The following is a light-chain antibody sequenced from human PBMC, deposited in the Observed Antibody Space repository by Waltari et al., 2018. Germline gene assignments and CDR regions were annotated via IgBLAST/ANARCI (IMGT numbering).Light chain of an antibody. Sequence: QSVLTQPPSVPGAPGQRVTIPCTGSRSNNGAGYDVHWYQQLPGTAPKLLIYGNSNRPSGVPDRFSGSKSGTSASLAITGLQAEDEADYYCQSYDSSLSGVFGGGTKLTVL. CDR3: QSYDSSLSGV. CDR2: GNS. CDR1: RSNNGAGYD. J-gene: IGLJ3*02. V-gene: IGLV1-40*01.